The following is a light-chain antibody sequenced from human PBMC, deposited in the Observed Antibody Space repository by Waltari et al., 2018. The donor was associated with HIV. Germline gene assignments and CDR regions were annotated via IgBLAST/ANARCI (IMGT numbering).Light chain of an antibody. V-gene: IGLV2-23*02. J-gene: IGLJ2*01. CDR2: EVS. Sequence: QSALTQPASVSGSPGQSITISCTGTTSDVGNYDFVSWYQQHPGKAPKLIIFEVSERPSGVSDRFSGSKSGNTASLTISGLQADDEADYYCCSFAASSTLLFGGGTRLTVL. CDR3: CSFAASSTLL. CDR1: TSDVGNYDF.